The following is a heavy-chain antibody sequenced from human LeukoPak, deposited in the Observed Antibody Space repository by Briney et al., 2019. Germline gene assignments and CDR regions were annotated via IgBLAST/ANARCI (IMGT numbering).Heavy chain of an antibody. J-gene: IGHJ4*02. V-gene: IGHV3-7*03. CDR3: ARDLGDYGDY. CDR2: IKQEGSEK. CDR1: GLTFSSYW. Sequence: GGSLRLSCAASGLTFSSYWMSWVRQPPGKGLEWVAHIKQEGSEKYYVDSVKGRFTISRDNSKNTLYLQMNSLRAEDTAVYYCARDLGDYGDYWGQGTLVTVSS.